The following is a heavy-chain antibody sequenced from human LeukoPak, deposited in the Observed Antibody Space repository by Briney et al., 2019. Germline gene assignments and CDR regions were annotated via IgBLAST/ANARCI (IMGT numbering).Heavy chain of an antibody. Sequence: GGSLRLSCAASGFTCSSYWVSWVRQAPGKGLEWVANIKQDGSEKYYVDSVKGRFTISRDNAKNSLYLQMSSLRAEDTAVYFCARGQTTVTNWGQGTLVTVSS. CDR3: ARGQTTVTN. D-gene: IGHD4-17*01. CDR2: IKQDGSEK. CDR1: GFTCSSYW. V-gene: IGHV3-7*03. J-gene: IGHJ4*02.